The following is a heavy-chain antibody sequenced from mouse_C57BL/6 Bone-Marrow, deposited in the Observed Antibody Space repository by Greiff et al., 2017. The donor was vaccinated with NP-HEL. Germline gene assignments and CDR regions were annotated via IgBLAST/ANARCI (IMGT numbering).Heavy chain of an antibody. D-gene: IGHD2-3*01. V-gene: IGHV1-69*01. CDR2: IDPSDSYT. CDR3: ARGNDGHGGAMDY. CDR1: GYTFTSYW. J-gene: IGHJ4*01. Sequence: QVQLQQPGAELVMPGASVKLSCKASGYTFTSYWMHWVKQRPGQGLEWIGEIDPSDSYTNYNQKFKGKSTLTVDKSSSTAYMQLSSLTSEDSAVYYCARGNDGHGGAMDYWGQGTSVTVSS.